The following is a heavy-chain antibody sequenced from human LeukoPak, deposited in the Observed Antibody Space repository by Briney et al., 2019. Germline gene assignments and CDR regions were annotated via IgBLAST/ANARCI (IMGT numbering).Heavy chain of an antibody. J-gene: IGHJ4*02. CDR1: GFTFSSYW. CDR3: ARDLSGWELQEY. D-gene: IGHD1-26*01. Sequence: GGSLRLSCAASGFTFSSYWMSWVRQAPGKGLDWVANIKQDGSEKYYVDSVKGRFTNSRDNAKNSLFLQMNGLRAEDTAVYYCARDLSGWELQEYWGQGTLVTVSS. V-gene: IGHV3-7*01. CDR2: IKQDGSEK.